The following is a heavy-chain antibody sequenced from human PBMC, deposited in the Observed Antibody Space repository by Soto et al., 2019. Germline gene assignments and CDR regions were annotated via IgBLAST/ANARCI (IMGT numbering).Heavy chain of an antibody. D-gene: IGHD6-13*01. Sequence: RLSCAASGFTFSSYAMSWVRQAPGKGLEWVSAISGSGGSTYYADSVKGRFTISRDNSKNTLYLQMNSLRAEDTAVYYCAKDPYRSSWYIGYWGQGTLVTVSS. CDR2: ISGSGGST. CDR3: AKDPYRSSWYIGY. CDR1: GFTFSSYA. V-gene: IGHV3-23*01. J-gene: IGHJ4*02.